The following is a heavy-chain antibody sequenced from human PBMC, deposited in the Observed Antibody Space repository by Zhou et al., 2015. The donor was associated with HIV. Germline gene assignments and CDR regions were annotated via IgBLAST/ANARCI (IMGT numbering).Heavy chain of an antibody. CDR1: GGTFSSYT. J-gene: IGHJ4*02. Sequence: QVQLVQSGAEVKKPGSSVKVSCKASGGTFSSYTISWVRQAPGQGLEWMGRIIPILGIANYAQKFQGRVTITADKSTSTAYMELSSLRSEDTAVYYCASSITYYDILTGPRYYFDYWGQGTLVTVSS. D-gene: IGHD3-9*01. CDR2: IIPILGIA. V-gene: IGHV1-69*02. CDR3: ASSITYYDILTGPRYYFDY.